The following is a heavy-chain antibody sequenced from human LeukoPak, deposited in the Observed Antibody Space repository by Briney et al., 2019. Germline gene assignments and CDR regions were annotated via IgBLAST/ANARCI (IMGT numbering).Heavy chain of an antibody. CDR1: GGSIDITTYY. Sequence: SETLSLTCTVSGGSIDITTYYWGWIRQPPGKGLEWIGTIYYSGSTYYNPSLKSRVTISVDTSKNQFSLKLKSMTAADTAVYYCANLGYYNYGMDVWGQGTTVTVSS. CDR3: ANLGYYNYGMDV. J-gene: IGHJ6*02. CDR2: IYYSGST. V-gene: IGHV4-39*01.